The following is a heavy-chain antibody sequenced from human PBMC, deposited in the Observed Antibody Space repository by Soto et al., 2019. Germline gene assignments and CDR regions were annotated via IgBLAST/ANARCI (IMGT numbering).Heavy chain of an antibody. V-gene: IGHV4-30-2*01. CDR2: IYHSGST. J-gene: IGHJ6*02. CDR3: ARAGARAPLVEYEMEV. Sequence: LSLTCAVSGGSISSGGYSWSWIRQPPGKGLEWIGYIYHSGSTYYNPSLKSRVTISVDRSKNQFSLKLSSVTAAATAVYYCARAGARAPLVEYEMEVWGPGTTDAVFS. CDR1: GGSISSGGYS. D-gene: IGHD1-1*01.